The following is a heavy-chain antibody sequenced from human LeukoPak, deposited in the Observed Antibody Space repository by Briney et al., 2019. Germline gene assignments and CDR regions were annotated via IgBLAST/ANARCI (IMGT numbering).Heavy chain of an antibody. D-gene: IGHD6-25*01. CDR1: GFTFSDAW. CDR3: TTRRQDGC. V-gene: IGHV3-15*01. CDR2: IKSKLDGGTI. J-gene: IGHJ4*02. Sequence: GGSLRLSCVASGFTFSDAWMSWVRQAPGKGLEWVGRIKSKLDGGTIDYAAPVKGRFTISRDDSRNTLYLQMNSLKTEDTAVYYCTTRRQDGCWGQGTLVTVS.